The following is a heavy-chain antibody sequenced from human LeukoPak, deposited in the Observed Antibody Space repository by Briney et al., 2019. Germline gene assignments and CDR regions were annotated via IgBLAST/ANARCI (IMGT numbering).Heavy chain of an antibody. CDR3: ARDLYFDY. Sequence: GGSLRLSCAASKFTFSSYWMSWVRQAPGKGLEWVANIKQDGSEEYYVDSVKGRFTISRDNAKNSLYLQMNSLRAEDTAVYYCARDLYFDYWGQGTLVTVSS. CDR2: IKQDGSEE. CDR1: KFTFSSYW. J-gene: IGHJ4*02. V-gene: IGHV3-7*05.